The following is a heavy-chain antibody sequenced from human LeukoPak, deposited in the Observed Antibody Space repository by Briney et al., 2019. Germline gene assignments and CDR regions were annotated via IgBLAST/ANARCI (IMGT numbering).Heavy chain of an antibody. CDR3: ARATGIWFDP. Sequence: SETLSLTCTVSGGSISSYYWSWIRQPPGKGLEWIGYIYYSGSTNYNPSLKSRVTISVDTSKNQFSLKLSYVTAAHTAVYYCARATGIWFDPWGQGTLVTVSS. J-gene: IGHJ5*02. D-gene: IGHD3-10*01. V-gene: IGHV4-59*01. CDR1: GGSISSYY. CDR2: IYYSGST.